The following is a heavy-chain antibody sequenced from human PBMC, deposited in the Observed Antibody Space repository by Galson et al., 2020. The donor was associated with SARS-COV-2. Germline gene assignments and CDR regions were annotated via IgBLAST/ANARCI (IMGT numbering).Heavy chain of an antibody. CDR3: ARGGEWELPYYFDY. CDR2: ISSDGSNS. J-gene: IGHJ4*02. V-gene: IGHV3-30*04. CDR1: GFTFSHYV. Sequence: SLRLSCAASGFTFSHYVMHWVRQAPGKGPEWVAVISSDGSNSFYADSLKGRFTISRDNSKSTLYLQMNSLRAEDTAVYYCARGGEWELPYYFDYWGQGTLVTVSS. D-gene: IGHD1-26*01.